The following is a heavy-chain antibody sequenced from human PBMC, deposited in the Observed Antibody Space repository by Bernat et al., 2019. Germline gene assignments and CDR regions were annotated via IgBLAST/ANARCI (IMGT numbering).Heavy chain of an antibody. D-gene: IGHD2-21*02. CDR3: AKSSLYCGVDCYSFDI. Sequence: EVQLLESGGGLVQPGGSLRLSCAASGFTFSSYAMSWVRQAPGQGLDWVSATSRSGDSTYSADSVKGRFTISRDNSMNTLYLQMNSLRVEDTAVYYCAKSSLYCGVDCYSFDIWGQGTLVTVSS. J-gene: IGHJ4*02. CDR1: GFTFSSYA. CDR2: TSRSGDST. V-gene: IGHV3-23*01.